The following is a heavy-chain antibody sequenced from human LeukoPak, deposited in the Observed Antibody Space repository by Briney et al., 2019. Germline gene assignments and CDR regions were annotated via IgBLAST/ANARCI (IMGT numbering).Heavy chain of an antibody. D-gene: IGHD3-22*01. CDR3: ARAIDSSGYYVSHYFDY. Sequence: ASVKVSCKVSGYTLTELSMHWVRQAPGKGLEWMGGFDPEDGETIYAQKLQGRVTMTTDTSTSTAYMELRSLRSDDTAVYYCARAIDSSGYYVSHYFDYWGQGTLVTVSS. J-gene: IGHJ4*02. V-gene: IGHV1-24*01. CDR1: GYTLTELS. CDR2: FDPEDGET.